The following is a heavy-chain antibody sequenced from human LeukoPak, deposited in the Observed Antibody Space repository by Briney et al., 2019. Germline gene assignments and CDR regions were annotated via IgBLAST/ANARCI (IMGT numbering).Heavy chain of an antibody. V-gene: IGHV1-2*02. Sequence: ASVKVSCKASGYTFTGYFMHWVRQAPGQGLEWMGWINPNSGGTNYAQKFQGRVTMTRDTSISTAYMELSRLRSDDTAVYYSARAGGYCGRISCPYYFDYWGQGSLVAVSS. CDR1: GYTFTGYF. CDR2: INPNSGGT. D-gene: IGHD2-15*01. J-gene: IGHJ4*02. CDR3: ARAGGYCGRISCPYYFDY.